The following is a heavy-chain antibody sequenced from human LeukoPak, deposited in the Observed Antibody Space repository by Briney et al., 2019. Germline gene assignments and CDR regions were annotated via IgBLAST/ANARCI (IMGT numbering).Heavy chain of an antibody. CDR3: ASLVGATTYYFDY. CDR2: IYHSGST. D-gene: IGHD1-26*01. Sequence: SETLSLTCAVSGGSISSSNWWSWVRQPPGKGLEWIGEIYHSGSTNYNPSLKSRVTTSVDKSKNQFSLKLSSVTAADTAVYYCASLVGATTYYFDYWGQGTLVTVSS. J-gene: IGHJ4*02. CDR1: GGSISSSNW. V-gene: IGHV4-4*02.